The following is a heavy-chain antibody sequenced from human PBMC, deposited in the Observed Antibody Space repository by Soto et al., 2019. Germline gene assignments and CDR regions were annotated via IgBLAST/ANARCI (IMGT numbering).Heavy chain of an antibody. J-gene: IGHJ5*02. Sequence: ASVNVSCKASGYTFTSYDINWVRQATGQGLEWMGWMNPNSGNTGYAQKFQGRVTMARNTSISTAYMELSSLRSEDTAVYYCARGRGAGTPSRYWFDPWGQGTLVTVSS. V-gene: IGHV1-8*01. CDR2: MNPNSGNT. D-gene: IGHD1-7*01. CDR1: GYTFTSYD. CDR3: ARGRGAGTPSRYWFDP.